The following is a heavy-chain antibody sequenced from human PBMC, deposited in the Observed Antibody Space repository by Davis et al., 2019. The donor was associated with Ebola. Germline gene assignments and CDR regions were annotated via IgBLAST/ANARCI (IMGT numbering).Heavy chain of an antibody. J-gene: IGHJ6*03. CDR2: INHSGST. Sequence: PSETLSLTCAVYGGSFSGYYWSWIRQPPGKGLEWIGEINHSGSTNYNPSLKSRVTISVDTSKNQFSLRLSSVTAANTAVYYCARVGGNFYYMDVWGKGTTVTVSS. CDR3: ARVGGNFYYMDV. V-gene: IGHV4-34*01. CDR1: GGSFSGYY.